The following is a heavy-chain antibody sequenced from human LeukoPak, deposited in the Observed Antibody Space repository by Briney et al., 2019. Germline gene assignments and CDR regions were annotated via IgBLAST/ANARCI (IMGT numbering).Heavy chain of an antibody. CDR1: GFTFDAYA. Sequence: GGSLRPSCAASGFTFDAYAMHWVRQAPGKGLQWVSLISGDGGSTFYADSVKGRFTISRDNSKNSLYLQMNSLGIEDTALYYCAKTQGYCSSTTCRPYSSSWPFNFWGQGTLVTVSS. J-gene: IGHJ4*02. CDR2: ISGDGGST. D-gene: IGHD2-2*01. CDR3: AKTQGYCSSTTCRPYSSSWPFNF. V-gene: IGHV3-43*02.